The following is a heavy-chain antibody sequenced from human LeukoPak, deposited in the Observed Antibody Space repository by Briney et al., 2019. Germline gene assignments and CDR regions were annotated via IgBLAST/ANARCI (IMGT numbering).Heavy chain of an antibody. Sequence: GGSLRLSCAASGFTFSSYSMNWVRQAPGKGLEWVSYISSSSSTIYYADSVKGRFTISRDNAKNSRYLQMNSLRAEDTAVYYCARANWFDPWGQGTLVTVSS. CDR3: ARANWFDP. CDR2: ISSSSSTI. CDR1: GFTFSSYS. J-gene: IGHJ5*02. V-gene: IGHV3-48*01.